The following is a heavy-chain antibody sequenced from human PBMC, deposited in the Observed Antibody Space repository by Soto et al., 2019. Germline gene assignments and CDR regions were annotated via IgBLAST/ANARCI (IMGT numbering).Heavy chain of an antibody. V-gene: IGHV4-39*01. Sequence: QLQLQESGPGLVKPSETLSLTCTVSGGSISDDTYYWGWIRQPPGKGLEWIGSIYYSGTSAYNPSLQSRVTMSVDTSKTQLSLRLSSVTAADTAVYYCARLHCDSPNCVPLDPWGQGTLVIVSS. CDR2: IYYSGTS. J-gene: IGHJ5*02. D-gene: IGHD2-2*01. CDR1: GGSISDDTYY. CDR3: ARLHCDSPNCVPLDP.